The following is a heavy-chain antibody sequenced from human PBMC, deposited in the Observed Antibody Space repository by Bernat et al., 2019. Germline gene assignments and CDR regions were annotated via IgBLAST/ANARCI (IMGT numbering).Heavy chain of an antibody. J-gene: IGHJ4*02. V-gene: IGHV4-34*01. CDR2: INHSGST. CDR1: GGSFSGYY. CDR3: ARGRRGVGSGSRKPFDY. D-gene: IGHD6-19*01. Sequence: QVQLQQWGAGLLKPSETLSLTCAVYGGSFSGYYWSWIRQPPGKGLGWIGEINHSGSTNYNPSLQSRVTISVDTSKNQFSLKLSSVTAADTAVYYGARGRRGVGSGSRKPFDYWGQGTLVTVSS.